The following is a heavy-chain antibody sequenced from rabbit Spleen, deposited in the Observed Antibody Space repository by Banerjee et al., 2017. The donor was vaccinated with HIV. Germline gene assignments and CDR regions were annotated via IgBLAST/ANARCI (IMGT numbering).Heavy chain of an antibody. CDR1: GFDFSAGYY. D-gene: IGHD7-1*01. CDR3: ARFYAGYGDFGYAAM. CDR2: IHGGSINNI. J-gene: IGHJ4*01. V-gene: IGHV1S45*01. Sequence: QEQLVESGGGLVQPGGSLKLSCKASGFDFSAGYYVCWVRQAPGKGLEWIACIHGGSINNIYYASWAKGRFTISKTSSTTVTLQMTSLTAADTATYFCARFYAGYGDFGYAAMWGQGTLVTVS.